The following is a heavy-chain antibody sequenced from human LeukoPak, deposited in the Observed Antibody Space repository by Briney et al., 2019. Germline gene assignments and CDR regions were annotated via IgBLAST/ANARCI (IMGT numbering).Heavy chain of an antibody. CDR1: LYTFSSYA. D-gene: IGHD1-26*01. CDR3: AKSSRIGVGAIAPSDY. V-gene: IGHV3-23*01. CDR2: IGGSDTST. Sequence: GGSLRLSCVPSLYTFSSYAMTWVRQAPGKGLECVSAIGGSDTSTYYADSVKGRFTISRDNSKNTLYLQMNSLRAGDSAVYYCAKSSRIGVGAIAPSDYWGQGTLVTVSS. J-gene: IGHJ4*02.